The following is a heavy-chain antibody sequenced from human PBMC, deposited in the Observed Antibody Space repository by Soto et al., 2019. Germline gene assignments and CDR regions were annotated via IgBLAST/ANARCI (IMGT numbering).Heavy chain of an antibody. D-gene: IGHD4-17*01. J-gene: IGHJ3*02. V-gene: IGHV1-2*02. CDR3: ARDPPTYGDYVSYYAFDI. CDR2: INPNSGGT. CDR1: GYTFTDYY. Sequence: ASVKVSCKASGYTFTDYYMHWVRQAPGQGLEWMGWINPNSGGTNYAQKFQGRVTMTRDTSISTAYMDLSRLRSDDTAVYYCARDPPTYGDYVSYYAFDIWGKGTMGTVSS.